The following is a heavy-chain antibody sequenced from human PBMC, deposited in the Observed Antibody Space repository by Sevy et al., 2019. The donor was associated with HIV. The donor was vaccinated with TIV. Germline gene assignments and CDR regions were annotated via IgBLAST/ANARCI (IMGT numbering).Heavy chain of an antibody. V-gene: IGHV3-23*01. D-gene: IGHD2-21*02. Sequence: GGSLRLSCAASGFTFSTYAVSWVRQAPGKGLEWVAALNGDRTYYAGSVKGRFTISRDNPKNTVYLQVNSLRVEDTALYYCVKEETAPYFDCWGKGTLVTVSS. J-gene: IGHJ4*02. CDR1: GFTFSTYA. CDR2: LNGDRT. CDR3: VKEETAPYFDC.